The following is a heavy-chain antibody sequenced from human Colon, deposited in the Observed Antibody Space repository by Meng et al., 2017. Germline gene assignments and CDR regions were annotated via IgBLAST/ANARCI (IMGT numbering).Heavy chain of an antibody. J-gene: IGHJ4*02. V-gene: IGHV4-4*02. CDR1: GGSISSSNW. D-gene: IGHD6-19*01. CDR2: IYHSGST. Sequence: QVQGPVPVPGLVKASGTLSLTFAASGGSISSSNWWSWFRQPPGKGLEWIGEIYHSGSTNYNPSLKSRVTISVDKSKNQFSLKLSSVTAADTAVYYCASFPPPGKQWLVTDYWGQGTLVTVSS. CDR3: ASFPPPGKQWLVTDY.